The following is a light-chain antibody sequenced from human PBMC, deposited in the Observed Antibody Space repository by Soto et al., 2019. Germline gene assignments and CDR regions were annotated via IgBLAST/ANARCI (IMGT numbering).Light chain of an antibody. V-gene: IGKV3-20*01. CDR1: QSVSSSY. J-gene: IGKJ3*01. CDR3: QQYGSSLFT. Sequence: GTLPLAPGERATLSCKASQSVSSSYLAWYQQKPGQAPRLLIYGASSRATGIPDRFSGSGSGTDFTLTISRLEPEDFTVYSCQQYGSSLFTFGPAT. CDR2: GAS.